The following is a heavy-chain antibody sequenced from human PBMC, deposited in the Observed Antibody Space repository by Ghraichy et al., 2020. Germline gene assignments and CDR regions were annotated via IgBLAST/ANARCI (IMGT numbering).Heavy chain of an antibody. Sequence: SETLSLTCTVSGGSISSYYWSWIRQPPGKGLEWIAYIYYSGSTNYNPSLRSRVTISEDTSKNQFSLKLSSVTAADTAVYYCARARRYYDSSGYYPDAFDIWGQGTMVTVSS. CDR3: ARARRYYDSSGYYPDAFDI. V-gene: IGHV4-59*01. CDR2: IYYSGST. D-gene: IGHD3-22*01. J-gene: IGHJ3*02. CDR1: GGSISSYY.